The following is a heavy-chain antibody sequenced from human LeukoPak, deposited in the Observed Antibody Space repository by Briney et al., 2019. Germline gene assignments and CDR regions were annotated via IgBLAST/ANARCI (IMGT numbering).Heavy chain of an antibody. Sequence: SETLSLTCTVSGGSISSYYWSWVRQPPGKGLEWIGYIYYSGSTNYNPSLKSRVTISVDTSKNQFSLKLSSVTAADTAVYYCARDPAIQGGSGSYSHWGQGTLVTVSS. J-gene: IGHJ4*02. CDR2: IYYSGST. CDR1: GGSISSYY. V-gene: IGHV4-59*01. CDR3: ARDPAIQGGSGSYSH. D-gene: IGHD3-10*01.